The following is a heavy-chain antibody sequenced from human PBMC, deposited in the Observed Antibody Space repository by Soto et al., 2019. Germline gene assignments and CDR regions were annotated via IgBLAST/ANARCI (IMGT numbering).Heavy chain of an antibody. Sequence: QITLKESGPTLVKPTQPLTLTCSFSGFSLSTSGLGVVWIRQPPGKALEWLAVIYWDDDKLYSPSLMSRLTITKDTSKSQVVLTMTNMDPLDTATYYCAHSWSRVDDWGQGTLVTFSS. CDR1: GFSLSTSGLG. D-gene: IGHD3-3*01. V-gene: IGHV2-5*02. CDR3: AHSWSRVDD. CDR2: IYWDDDK. J-gene: IGHJ4*02.